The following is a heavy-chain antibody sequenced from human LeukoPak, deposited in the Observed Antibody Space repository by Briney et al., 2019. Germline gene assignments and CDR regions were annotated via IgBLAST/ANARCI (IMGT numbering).Heavy chain of an antibody. Sequence: GGSLTLSCVASGFTFENYAVTWVRQAPGKGLEWVSATRGSGSYTSYTDSVKGRFTVSRDNSESTLYLDMSNLRAEDTAVYYCAKDPNGDYVGAFDSWGPGTLVTVSS. V-gene: IGHV3-23*01. CDR2: TRGSGSYT. CDR3: AKDPNGDYVGAFDS. CDR1: GFTFENYA. D-gene: IGHD2-8*01. J-gene: IGHJ3*01.